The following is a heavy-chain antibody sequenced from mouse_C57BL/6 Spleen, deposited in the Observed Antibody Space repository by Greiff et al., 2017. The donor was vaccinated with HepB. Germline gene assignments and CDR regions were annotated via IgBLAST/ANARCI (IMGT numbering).Heavy chain of an antibody. CDR1: GYSITSGYY. D-gene: IGHD1-1*01. V-gene: IGHV3-6*01. J-gene: IGHJ4*01. CDR2: ISYDGNN. Sequence: EVQLQESGPGLVKPSQSLSLTCSVTGYSITSGYYWNWIRQFPGNKLEWMGYISYDGNNNYNPSLKNPISITHDTSKNQFFLKLNSVTTEDTDTYDCAILLSLYGAMDYWGQGTSVTVSS. CDR3: AILLSLYGAMDY.